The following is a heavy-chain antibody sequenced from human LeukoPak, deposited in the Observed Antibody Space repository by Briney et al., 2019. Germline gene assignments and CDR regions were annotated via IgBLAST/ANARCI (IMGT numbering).Heavy chain of an antibody. J-gene: IGHJ6*01. CDR1: GYTFTGYY. CDR2: INPNSGGT. D-gene: IGHD6-13*01. V-gene: IGHV1-2*04. Sequence: ASVKVSCKASGYTFTGYYMHWVRQAPGQGLEWMGWINPNSGGTNYAQKFQGWVTMTRDTSIRTAYMELSRLRSDDTPVYYCAREKIAAVGTIQYYYGMDVWGKGTPVTVSS. CDR3: AREKIAAVGTIQYYYGMDV.